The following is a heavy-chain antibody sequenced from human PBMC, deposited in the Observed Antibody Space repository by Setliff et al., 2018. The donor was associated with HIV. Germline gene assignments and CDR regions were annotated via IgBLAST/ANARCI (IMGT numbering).Heavy chain of an antibody. V-gene: IGHV4-4*02. CDR1: GGSISSSNW. D-gene: IGHD2-2*01. CDR3: VTSSSWSSRLNF. CDR2: TSHSGKT. Sequence: PSETLSLTCAVSGGSISSSNWWSWVRQPPGQGLEWIGETSHSGKTNYNPSLKSRVTISVDTSKNQFSLKLSSVTAADTAVYYCVTSSSWSSRLNFWGPGMLVTVSS. J-gene: IGHJ4*02.